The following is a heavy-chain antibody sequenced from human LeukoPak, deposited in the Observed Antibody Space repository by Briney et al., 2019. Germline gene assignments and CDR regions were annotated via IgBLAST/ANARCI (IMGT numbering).Heavy chain of an antibody. CDR3: ARDLSNSWYIHYYFDY. Sequence: SETLSLTCAVYGGSFSGYYWSWLRQPPGKGLEWIGEINHSGSTNYNPSLKSRVTISVDTSKNQFSLKLSSVTAADTAVYYCARDLSNSWYIHYYFDYWGQGTLVTVSS. J-gene: IGHJ4*02. V-gene: IGHV4-34*01. D-gene: IGHD6-13*01. CDR1: GGSFSGYY. CDR2: INHSGST.